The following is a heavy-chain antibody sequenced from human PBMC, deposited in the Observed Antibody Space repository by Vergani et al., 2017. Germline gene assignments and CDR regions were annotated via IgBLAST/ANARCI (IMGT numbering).Heavy chain of an antibody. J-gene: IGHJ4*02. CDR3: ARTLRDYDYVWGSYREGFDY. CDR2: INPSGGST. D-gene: IGHD3-16*02. CDR1: GYTFTSYS. V-gene: IGHV1-46*01. Sequence: QVQLVQSGAEVKKPGSSVKVSCKASGYTFTSYSMHWVRQAPGQGLEWMGIINPSGGSTSYAQKFQGRVTMTRDTSTSTVYMELSSLRSEDTAVYYCARTLRDYDYVWGSYREGFDYWGQGTLDTVSS.